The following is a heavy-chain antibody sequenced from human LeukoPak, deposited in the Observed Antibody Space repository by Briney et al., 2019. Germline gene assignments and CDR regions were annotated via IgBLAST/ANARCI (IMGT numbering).Heavy chain of an antibody. D-gene: IGHD1-26*01. CDR2: IYTSGST. Sequence: SETLSLTCTVSGGSISYFYWSWVRQPAGKGLEWIGRIYTSGSTNYNPSLKSRVTMSVDTSKKQFSLKLSSVTAADTAVYYCARVRGSSGSYEYYHYMDVWGKGTTVTISS. CDR1: GGSISYFY. CDR3: ARVRGSSGSYEYYHYMDV. V-gene: IGHV4-4*07. J-gene: IGHJ6*03.